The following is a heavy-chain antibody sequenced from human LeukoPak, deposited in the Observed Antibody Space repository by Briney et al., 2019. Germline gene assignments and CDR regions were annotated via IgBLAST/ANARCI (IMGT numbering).Heavy chain of an antibody. V-gene: IGHV1-8*01. Sequence: ASVKVSCKASGYTFTTYDINWVRQATGQGLEWMGWMNPNSGNTGYTQKFQGRDTMTRNTSTSTAYMELSSLRSEDTAVYYCARGRGSGHKENWFDPWGQGTLVTVSS. CDR2: MNPNSGNT. J-gene: IGHJ5*02. CDR1: GYTFTTYD. D-gene: IGHD6-19*01. CDR3: ARGRGSGHKENWFDP.